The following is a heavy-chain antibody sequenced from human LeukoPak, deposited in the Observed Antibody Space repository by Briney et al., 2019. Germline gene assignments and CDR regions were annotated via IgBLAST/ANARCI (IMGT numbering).Heavy chain of an antibody. Sequence: PGGSLRLSCAASGFTFDDYAMHWVRQAPGKGLEWVSLISGDAGSTYYADSVKGRFTISRDDSKNSLYLQMNSLRTEDTAFYYCAKDIYRGVDMATRPDYWGQGTLVTVSS. CDR1: GFTFDDYA. J-gene: IGHJ4*02. CDR3: AKDIYRGVDMATRPDY. CDR2: ISGDAGST. D-gene: IGHD5-24*01. V-gene: IGHV3-43*02.